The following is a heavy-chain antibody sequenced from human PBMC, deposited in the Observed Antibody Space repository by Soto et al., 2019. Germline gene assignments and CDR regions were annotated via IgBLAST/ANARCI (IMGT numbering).Heavy chain of an antibody. V-gene: IGHV1-2*02. CDR3: ARGIVGYKQKGVGVGMDV. D-gene: IGHD5-12*01. CDR2: INPNSGGT. J-gene: IGHJ6*02. Sequence: GASVKVSCKASGYTFTGYYMHWVRQAPGQGLEWMGWINPNSGGTNYAQKFQGRVTMTRNTSISTAYMELSSLRSEDTAVYYCARGIVGYKQKGVGVGMDVWGQGTTVTVSS. CDR1: GYTFTGYY.